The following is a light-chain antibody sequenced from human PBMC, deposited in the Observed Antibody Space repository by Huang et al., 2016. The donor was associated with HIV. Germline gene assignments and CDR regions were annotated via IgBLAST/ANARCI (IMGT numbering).Light chain of an antibody. CDR2: KAS. J-gene: IGKJ1*01. Sequence: DIQMTQSPSTLSASVGDRVTITCRASQSINSWLAWYQQKAGKAPKLLIYKASSLESGVPSRFSGSGSGTEFTITISSLQPDDVATYYCQQYNSYPWTFGQGTKVVIK. V-gene: IGKV1-5*03. CDR3: QQYNSYPWT. CDR1: QSINSW.